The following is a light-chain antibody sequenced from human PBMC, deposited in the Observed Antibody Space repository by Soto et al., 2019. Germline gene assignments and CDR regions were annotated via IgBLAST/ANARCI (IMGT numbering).Light chain of an antibody. CDR1: QGITND. V-gene: IGKV1-6*01. Sequence: AIQMTQSPSSLSASVGDRVTITCRASQGITNDLAWYQRKPGKAPKLLIYTASSLQNGVPPRFSGSGYDTLFTLTIDSLQPEDFATYYCLQDFSFPLTFGGGTKVDIK. J-gene: IGKJ4*01. CDR2: TAS. CDR3: LQDFSFPLT.